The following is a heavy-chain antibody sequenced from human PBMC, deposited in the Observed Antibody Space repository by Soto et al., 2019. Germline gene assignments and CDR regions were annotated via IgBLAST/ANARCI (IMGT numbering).Heavy chain of an antibody. CDR1: GGSISSGGYY. CDR2: IYYSGST. V-gene: IGHV4-31*03. D-gene: IGHD3-3*01. J-gene: IGHJ5*02. Sequence: SETLALTCTVSGGSISSGGYYWSWILQHPGKGLEWIGYIYYSGSTYYNPSLKSRVTISVDTSKNQFSLKLSSVTAADTAVYYCASPKGRFLEVSWFXPWGQGTLVXVSS. CDR3: ASPKGRFLEVSWFXP.